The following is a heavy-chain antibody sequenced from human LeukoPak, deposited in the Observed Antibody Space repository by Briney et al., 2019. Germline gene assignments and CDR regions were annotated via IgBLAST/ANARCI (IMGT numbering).Heavy chain of an antibody. D-gene: IGHD6-13*01. V-gene: IGHV1-2*02. CDR2: INHNSGGT. Sequence: ASVKVSCTASGYTFTGYYMHWVRQAPGQGLEWMGWINHNSGGTNYAQKFQGRVTMTRDTSNSTAYLELSRLRSADTAVYYCASVQHLRFDYWGQGTLVTVSS. J-gene: IGHJ4*02. CDR3: ASVQHLRFDY. CDR1: GYTFTGYY.